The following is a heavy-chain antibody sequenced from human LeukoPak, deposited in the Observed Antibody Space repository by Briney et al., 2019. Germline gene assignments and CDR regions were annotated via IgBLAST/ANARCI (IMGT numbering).Heavy chain of an antibody. D-gene: IGHD3-22*01. CDR3: ARVSYDSSGYAAFDI. J-gene: IGHJ3*02. CDR1: GFTFSSYD. Sequence: PGGSLRLSCAASGFTFSSYDMHWVRQATGKGLEWVSAIGTAGDTYYPGSVKGRFTISRENAKNSLYLQMNSLRAGDTAVYYCARVSYDSSGYAAFDIWGQGTMVTVSS. CDR2: IGTAGDT. V-gene: IGHV3-13*01.